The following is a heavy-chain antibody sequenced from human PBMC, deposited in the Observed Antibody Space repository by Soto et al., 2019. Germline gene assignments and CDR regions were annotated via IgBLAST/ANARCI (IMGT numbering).Heavy chain of an antibody. CDR3: ARETEGYCSSTSCRAHDY. V-gene: IGHV1-18*01. D-gene: IGHD2-2*01. CDR1: GYTFTSYG. Sequence: ASVKVSCKASGYTFTSYGISWVRQAPGQGLEWMGWISAYNGNTNYAQKLQGRVTMTTDTSTSIAYMELRSLRSDDTAVYYCARETEGYCSSTSCRAHDYWGQGTLVTVSS. J-gene: IGHJ4*02. CDR2: ISAYNGNT.